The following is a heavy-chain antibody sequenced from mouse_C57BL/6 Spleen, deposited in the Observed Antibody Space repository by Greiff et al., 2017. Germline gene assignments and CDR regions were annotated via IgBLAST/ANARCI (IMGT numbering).Heavy chain of an antibody. V-gene: IGHV5-9*01. CDR2: LSGGGGNT. CDR3: ASPYYGSSSFAY. J-gene: IGHJ3*01. Sequence: DVMLVESGGGLVKPGGSLKLSCAASGFTFSSYTMSWVRQTPEKRLEWVATLSGGGGNTYYPDSVKGRFTISRDNAKNTLYLQMSSLRSEDTALYYCASPYYGSSSFAYWGQGTLVTVSA. D-gene: IGHD1-1*01. CDR1: GFTFSSYT.